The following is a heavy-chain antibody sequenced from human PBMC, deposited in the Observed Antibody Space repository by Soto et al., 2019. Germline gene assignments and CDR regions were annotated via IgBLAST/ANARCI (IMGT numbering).Heavy chain of an antibody. Sequence: GGSLRLSCAASGFTFSSYAMSWVRQAPGKGLEWVSAISGSGGSTYYADSVKGRFTISRDNSKNTLYLQMNSLRAEDTAVYYCAKDQIAVAGPASDFDYWGQGTMVTDSS. CDR2: ISGSGGST. CDR1: GFTFSSYA. V-gene: IGHV3-23*01. J-gene: IGHJ4*02. D-gene: IGHD6-19*01. CDR3: AKDQIAVAGPASDFDY.